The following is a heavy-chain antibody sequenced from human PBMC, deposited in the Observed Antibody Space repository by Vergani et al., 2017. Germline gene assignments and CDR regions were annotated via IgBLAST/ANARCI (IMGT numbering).Heavy chain of an antibody. J-gene: IGHJ5*02. Sequence: EVQLVESGGGLIQPGGSLRLSCAASGFTVSSNYMSWVRQAPEKGLEWVSSISSSSSYIYYADSVKGRFTISRDNAKNSLYLQMNSLRAEDTAVYYCGGLKGDPWGQGTLVTVSS. CDR2: ISSSSSYI. CDR3: GGLKGDP. CDR1: GFTVSSNY. V-gene: IGHV3-21*01.